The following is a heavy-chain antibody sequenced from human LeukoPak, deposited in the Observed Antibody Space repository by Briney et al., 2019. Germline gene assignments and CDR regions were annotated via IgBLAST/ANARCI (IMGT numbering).Heavy chain of an antibody. CDR1: GFTFNNYA. V-gene: IGHV3-23*01. CDR3: VRGGTYCSSTSCYVGY. J-gene: IGHJ4*02. D-gene: IGHD2-2*01. CDR2: ISGGGGST. Sequence: GGSLRLSCAASGFTFNNYAMSWVRQAPGKGLEWVSSISGGGGSTYYAGSVKGRFTISRDNSKNTLLLQMNSLRAEDTAVYYCVRGGTYCSSTSCYVGYWGQGTLVTVSS.